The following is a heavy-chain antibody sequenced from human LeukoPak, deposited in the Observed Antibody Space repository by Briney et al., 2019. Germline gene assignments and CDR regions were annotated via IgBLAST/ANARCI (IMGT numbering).Heavy chain of an antibody. CDR1: GYTLIDFY. CDR3: ARTPSFGSVAFDI. CDR2: INPNSGGR. Sequence: ASVTVSCKASGYTLIDFYIHWVRQAPGQGLEWMGWINPNSGGRNYAQKFQGRVTMTRDTSINTAYVEVSGLRYDDTAVYYCARTPSFGSVAFDIWGQGTMVTVSS. V-gene: IGHV1-2*02. D-gene: IGHD3-10*01. J-gene: IGHJ3*02.